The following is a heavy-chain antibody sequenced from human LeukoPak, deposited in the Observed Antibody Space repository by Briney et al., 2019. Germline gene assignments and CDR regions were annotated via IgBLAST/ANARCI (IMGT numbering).Heavy chain of an antibody. D-gene: IGHD6-13*01. CDR3: AKVWYRIAAAGYYFDY. J-gene: IGHJ4*02. CDR2: ISGSGGST. Sequence: GGSLRLSCAASGFTFNSYAMSWVRQAPGKGLEWVSSISGSGGSTYYADSVKGRFTISRDNSKNTLYLQMNSLRAEDTAVYYCAKVWYRIAAAGYYFDYRGQGTLVTVSS. CDR1: GFTFNSYA. V-gene: IGHV3-23*01.